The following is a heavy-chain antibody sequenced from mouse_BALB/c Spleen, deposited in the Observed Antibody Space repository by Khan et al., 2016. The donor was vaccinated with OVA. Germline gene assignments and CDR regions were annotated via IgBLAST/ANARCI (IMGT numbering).Heavy chain of an antibody. V-gene: IGHV9-2-1*01. CDR1: GYTFTDYS. CDR2: INTETGEP. CDR3: SRGEVQCYGYGWFAY. J-gene: IGHJ3*01. D-gene: IGHD1-2*01. Sequence: QIQLVQSGPELKKPGETVKISCKASGYTFTDYSIHWVKQAPGKGLKWMGWINTETGEPTYADDFKGRFAFSLETSASTAYLQINNLKNEVTATCFCSRGEVQCYGYGWFAYWGQGTLVTVSA.